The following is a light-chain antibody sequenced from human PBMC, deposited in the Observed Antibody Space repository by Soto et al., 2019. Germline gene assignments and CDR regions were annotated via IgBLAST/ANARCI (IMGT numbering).Light chain of an antibody. Sequence: EIVLTQSPATLSVSPGERATLSCRASQSVTTRLAWYQQKPGQAPRLLIYGASTRATGIPARFSGSGSDTEFTLTISSLQSEDFAVYYCQQYNNWPPYTVGQGTKLEIK. CDR3: QQYNNWPPYT. V-gene: IGKV3-15*01. CDR2: GAS. CDR1: QSVTTR. J-gene: IGKJ2*01.